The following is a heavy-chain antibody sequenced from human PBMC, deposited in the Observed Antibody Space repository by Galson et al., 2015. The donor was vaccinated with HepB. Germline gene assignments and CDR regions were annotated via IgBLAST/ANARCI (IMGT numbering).Heavy chain of an antibody. V-gene: IGHV3-30*18. CDR1: GFTFSSYG. Sequence: SLRLSCAASGFTFSSYGMHWVRQAPGKGLEWVAVISYDGSNKYYADSVKGRFTISRDNSKNTLYLQMNSLRAEDTAVYYCAKLRYSSSYNYWGQGTLVTVSS. J-gene: IGHJ4*02. D-gene: IGHD6-13*01. CDR2: ISYDGSNK. CDR3: AKLRYSSSYNY.